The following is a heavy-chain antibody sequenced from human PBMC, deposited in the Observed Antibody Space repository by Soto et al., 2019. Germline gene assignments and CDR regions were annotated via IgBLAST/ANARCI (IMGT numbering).Heavy chain of an antibody. CDR3: ARDGMATINRPFDY. D-gene: IGHD5-12*01. CDR2: INPNSGGT. CDR1: GYTFTGYY. Sequence: ASVKVSCKASGYTFTGYYMHWVRQAPGQGLEWMGWINPNSGGTNYAQKFQGWVTMTRDTSISTAYMELSRLRSDDTTVYYCARDGMATINRPFDYWGQGTLVTVSS. J-gene: IGHJ4*02. V-gene: IGHV1-2*04.